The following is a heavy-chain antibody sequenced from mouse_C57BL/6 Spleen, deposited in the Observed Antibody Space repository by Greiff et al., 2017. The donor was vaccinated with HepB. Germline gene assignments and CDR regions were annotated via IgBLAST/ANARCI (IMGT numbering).Heavy chain of an antibody. Sequence: QVQLQQSGAELVKPGASVKLSCKASGYTFTSYWMHWVKQRPGQGLEWIGMIHPNSGSTNYNEKFKSKATLTVDKSSSPAYMQLSSLTSEDSAVYYCASPTGTAWFAYWGQGTLVTVSA. J-gene: IGHJ3*01. D-gene: IGHD4-1*01. V-gene: IGHV1-64*01. CDR2: IHPNSGST. CDR3: ASPTGTAWFAY. CDR1: GYTFTSYW.